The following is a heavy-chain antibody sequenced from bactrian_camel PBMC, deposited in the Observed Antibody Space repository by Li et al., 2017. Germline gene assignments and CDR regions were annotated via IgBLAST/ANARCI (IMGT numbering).Heavy chain of an antibody. D-gene: IGHD2*01. CDR1: GFTFRRTG. Sequence: HVQLVESGGGLVQPGGSLQLSCVASGFTFRRTGTSWVRQAPGKEREGVACISWSSGSIYYTDSVKGRFTISREHGKDIVYLQMNSLKVEDTAMYYCAVRSIYRSGACPGRPSSGTGDFAYVGQGTQVTVS. CDR3: AVRSIYRSGACPGRPSSGTGDFAY. J-gene: IGHJ6*01. V-gene: IGHV3S60*01. CDR2: ISWSSGSI.